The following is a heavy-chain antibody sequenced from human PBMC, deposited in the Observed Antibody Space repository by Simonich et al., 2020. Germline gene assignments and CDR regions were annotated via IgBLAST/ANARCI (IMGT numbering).Heavy chain of an antibody. J-gene: IGHJ5*02. V-gene: IGHV1-2*02. CDR3: AREEANGYSSSWNWFDP. Sequence: QVQLVQSGAEVKKPGASVKVSCKASGYTFTGYYMQWVRQAPGQGLGGMGWINPDSGGTNYAQRFQGRVTMTRDTSISTAYMELSRLRSDDTAVYYWAREEANGYSSSWNWFDPWGQGTLVTVSS. D-gene: IGHD6-13*01. CDR1: GYTFTGYY. CDR2: INPDSGGT.